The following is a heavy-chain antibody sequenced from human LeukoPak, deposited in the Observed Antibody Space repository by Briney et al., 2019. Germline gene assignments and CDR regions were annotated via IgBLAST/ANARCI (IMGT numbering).Heavy chain of an antibody. Sequence: PGGSLRLSCAASGFTFSSYWMHWVRQVPGKGLEWVSAISGSGGSTYYADSVKGRFTISRDNSKNTLYLQMNSLRAEDTAVYYCAKTYYDILTGQHWFDPWGQGTLVTVSS. CDR3: AKTYYDILTGQHWFDP. J-gene: IGHJ5*02. CDR2: ISGSGGST. D-gene: IGHD3-9*01. V-gene: IGHV3-23*01. CDR1: GFTFSSYW.